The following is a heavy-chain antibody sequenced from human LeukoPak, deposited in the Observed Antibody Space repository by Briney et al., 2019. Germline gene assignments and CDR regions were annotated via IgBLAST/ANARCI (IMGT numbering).Heavy chain of an antibody. CDR2: INHSGST. J-gene: IGHJ4*02. CDR3: ARGVGRHYYDSSGRYYFDY. D-gene: IGHD3-22*01. V-gene: IGHV4-34*01. Sequence: SETLSLTCAVYGGSFSGYYWSWIRQPPGKGLEWIGEINHSGSTNYNPSLKSRVTISVDTSKNQFSLKLSSVTAADTAVYYCARGVGRHYYDSSGRYYFDYSGQGTLVTVSS. CDR1: GGSFSGYY.